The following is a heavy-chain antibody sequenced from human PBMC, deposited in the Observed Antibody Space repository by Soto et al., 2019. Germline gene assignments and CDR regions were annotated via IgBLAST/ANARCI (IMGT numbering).Heavy chain of an antibody. V-gene: IGHV4-59*01. Sequence: PEETLSLTCTVSGGSISSYYWSWIRQPPGKGLEWIGYIYYSGSTNYNPSLKSRVTISVDTSKNQFSLKLSSVTAADTAVYYCARYYDFWSGYGYYYYGMDVWGQGTTVTVSS. CDR3: ARYYDFWSGYGYYYYGMDV. J-gene: IGHJ6*02. CDR1: GGSISSYY. D-gene: IGHD3-3*01. CDR2: IYYSGST.